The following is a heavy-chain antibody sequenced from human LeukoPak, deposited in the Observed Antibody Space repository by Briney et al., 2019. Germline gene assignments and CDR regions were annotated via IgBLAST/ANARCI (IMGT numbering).Heavy chain of an antibody. V-gene: IGHV4-59*01. Sequence: SETLSLTCTVSGGSINGYYWSWIRQPPGKGLEYIGYVYFSGSTKYNPSLKSRVTISVDTSKNQFALKLSSVSAADTAVYYCAREEAAASMIWYFDIWGRGTLVTVSS. D-gene: IGHD6-13*01. CDR1: GGSINGYY. J-gene: IGHJ2*01. CDR2: VYFSGST. CDR3: AREEAAASMIWYFDI.